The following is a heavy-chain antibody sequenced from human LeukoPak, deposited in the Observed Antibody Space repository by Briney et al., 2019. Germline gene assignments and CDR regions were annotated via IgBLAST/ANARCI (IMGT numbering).Heavy chain of an antibody. Sequence: PSETLSLTCAVYGGSFSGYYWSWLRQPPGKGLEWIGEINHSGSTNYNPSLKSRVTISVDTSKNQFSLKLSSVTAADTAVYYCARGGGVLRYFDWKTTYFDYWGQGTLVTVSS. CDR2: INHSGST. V-gene: IGHV4-34*01. CDR1: GGSFSGYY. CDR3: ARGGGVLRYFDWKTTYFDY. D-gene: IGHD3-9*01. J-gene: IGHJ4*02.